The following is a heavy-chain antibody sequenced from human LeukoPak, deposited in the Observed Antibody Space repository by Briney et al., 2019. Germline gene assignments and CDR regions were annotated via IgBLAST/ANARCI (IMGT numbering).Heavy chain of an antibody. D-gene: IGHD2-2*02. CDR3: ARGTTAAIPDYFDY. Sequence: GGSLRLSCAASGFTFSSYAMHWVRQAPGKGLEYVSAISSNGGSTYYANSVKGRFTISRDNSKNTLYLQMGSLRAEGMAVYYCARGTTAAIPDYFDYWGQGTLVTVSS. V-gene: IGHV3-64*01. CDR1: GFTFSSYA. CDR2: ISSNGGST. J-gene: IGHJ4*02.